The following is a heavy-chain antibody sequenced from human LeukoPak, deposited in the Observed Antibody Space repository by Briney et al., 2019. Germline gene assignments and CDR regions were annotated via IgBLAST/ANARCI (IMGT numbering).Heavy chain of an antibody. J-gene: IGHJ4*02. CDR1: GFAFSSYA. CDR2: ISGSGGST. Sequence: GGSLRLSCAASGFAFSSYAMSWVRQAPGKGLEWVSAISGSGGSTYYADSVKGRFTISRDNSKNTLYLQMNSLRAEDTAVYYCAKAKQWLVPPSIDYWGQGTLVTVSS. D-gene: IGHD6-19*01. CDR3: AKAKQWLVPPSIDY. V-gene: IGHV3-23*01.